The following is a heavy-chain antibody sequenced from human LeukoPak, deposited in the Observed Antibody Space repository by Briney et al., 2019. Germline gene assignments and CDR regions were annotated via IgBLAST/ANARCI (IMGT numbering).Heavy chain of an antibody. Sequence: GGSLRLSCAASGFTFSSYAMHWVRQAPGKGLEWVSVIYSGGSTYYADSVKGRFTISRDNSKNTLYLQMNSLRAEDTAVYYCASKEGRGGSTYGMDVWGQGTTVTVSS. J-gene: IGHJ6*02. CDR1: GFTFSSYA. V-gene: IGHV3-53*01. D-gene: IGHD3-16*01. CDR2: IYSGGST. CDR3: ASKEGRGGSTYGMDV.